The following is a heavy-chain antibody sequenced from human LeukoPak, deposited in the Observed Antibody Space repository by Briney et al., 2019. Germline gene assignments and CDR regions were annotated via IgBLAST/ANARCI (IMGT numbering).Heavy chain of an antibody. V-gene: IGHV1-18*01. Sequence: GASVKVSCKASGYTFTSYGISWVRQAPGQGLEWMGWISAYNGNTNYAQKLQGRVTMTTDTSTSTAYMELRSLRSDDTAVYYCARVLAGYCSSTSCHFDYYYYYMDVWGKGTTVTVSS. CDR1: GYTFTSYG. J-gene: IGHJ6*03. D-gene: IGHD2-2*01. CDR3: ARVLAGYCSSTSCHFDYYYYYMDV. CDR2: ISAYNGNT.